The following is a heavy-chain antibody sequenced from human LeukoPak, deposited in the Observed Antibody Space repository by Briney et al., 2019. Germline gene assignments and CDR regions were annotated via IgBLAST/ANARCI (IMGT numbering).Heavy chain of an antibody. CDR2: ISNSASSI. CDR1: GFTFSSFE. V-gene: IGHV3-48*03. D-gene: IGHD5-18*01. CDR3: ARDPDGYRQGHHFDY. J-gene: IGHJ4*02. Sequence: GGSLRLSCVASGFTFSSFEMNWVRQAPGKGLEWVSYISNSASSIYYADSVKGRFTVSRDNAKNSLYLQMNSLRAEDTAVYYCARDPDGYRQGHHFDYWGQGTLVTVSS.